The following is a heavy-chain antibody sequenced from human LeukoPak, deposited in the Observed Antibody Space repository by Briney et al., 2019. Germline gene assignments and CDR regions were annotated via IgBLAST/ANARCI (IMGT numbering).Heavy chain of an antibody. J-gene: IGHJ1*01. V-gene: IGHV1-69*04. CDR3: ARLTADLAYCGGDCYPDEYFQH. CDR1: GGTFSSYA. D-gene: IGHD2-21*02. Sequence: ASVKVSCKASGGTFSSYAISWVRQAPGQGLEWMGRIIPILGIANYAQKFQGRVTITADKSTSTAYMELSSLRSEDTAVYYCARLTADLAYCGGDCYPDEYFQHWGQGTLVTVSS. CDR2: IIPILGIA.